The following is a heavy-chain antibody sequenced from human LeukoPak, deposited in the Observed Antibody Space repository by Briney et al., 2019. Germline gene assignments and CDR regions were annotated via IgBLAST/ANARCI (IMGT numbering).Heavy chain of an antibody. CDR2: ISGSGGST. D-gene: IGHD3-10*01. CDR1: GFTVSSNY. J-gene: IGHJ4*02. CDR3: AKDKRFGELGVY. Sequence: GGSLRLSCAASGFTVSSNYMSWVRQAPGKGLEWVSAISGSGGSTYYADSVKGRFTISRDNSKNTLYLQMNSLRAEDTAVYYCAKDKRFGELGVYWGQGTLVTVSS. V-gene: IGHV3-23*01.